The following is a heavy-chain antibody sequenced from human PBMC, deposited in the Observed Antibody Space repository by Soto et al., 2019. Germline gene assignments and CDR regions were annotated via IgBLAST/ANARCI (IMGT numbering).Heavy chain of an antibody. CDR3: ARDTCSTTSCYSPFDF. CDR2: MSYDGSSS. CDR1: GFTFSNYA. V-gene: IGHV3-30-3*01. D-gene: IGHD2-2*01. Sequence: QPGGSLRLSCAASGFTFSNYAMHWVRQAPDKGLGWVALMSYDGSSSHYADSVKGRFTVSRDNSKNTLYLQMSSLRAEDTAVYYCARDTCSTTSCYSPFDFWGQGTLVTVSS. J-gene: IGHJ4*02.